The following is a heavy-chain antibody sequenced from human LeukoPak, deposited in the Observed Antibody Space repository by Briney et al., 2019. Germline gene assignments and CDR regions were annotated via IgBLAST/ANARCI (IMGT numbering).Heavy chain of an antibody. CDR1: GGSISSYY. J-gene: IGHJ5*02. V-gene: IGHV4-59*01. CDR2: IYYSGST. CDR3: ARTSCSSTSCYWGDWFDP. D-gene: IGHD2-2*01. Sequence: SETLSLTCTVSGGSISSYYWSWIRQPPGKGLEWIGYIYYSGSTNYNTSLKSRVNISVDTSKNQFSMKLSSVTAADTAVYYCARTSCSSTSCYWGDWFDPWGQGTLVTVSS.